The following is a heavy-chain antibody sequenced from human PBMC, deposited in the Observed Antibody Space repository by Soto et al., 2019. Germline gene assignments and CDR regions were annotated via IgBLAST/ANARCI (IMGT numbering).Heavy chain of an antibody. Sequence: QVQLVQSGAEVKKPGSSVKVSCKASGGTFSSYAISWVRQAPGQGLEWMGGIIPIFGTANYAQKFQGRVTITAXXSXRXGYMELSSLRSEDTAVYYCARDRTVVVVAAPPWFDPWGPGTLVTVSS. CDR2: IIPIFGTA. D-gene: IGHD2-15*01. CDR1: GGTFSSYA. CDR3: ARDRTVVVVAAPPWFDP. V-gene: IGHV1-69*12. J-gene: IGHJ5*02.